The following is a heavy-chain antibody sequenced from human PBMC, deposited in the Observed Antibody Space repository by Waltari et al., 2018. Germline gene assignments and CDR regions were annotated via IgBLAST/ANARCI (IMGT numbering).Heavy chain of an antibody. CDR2: IHKDGRT. Sequence: CEFPVTKNRPGWGRKGPGKGLEWVSIIHKDGRTYYADSVRGRFTISRDSSRNTVYLQMNTLRAEDTAVYFCVRYEYWGQGTLVTVSS. CDR1: EFPVTKNR. J-gene: IGHJ4*02. D-gene: IGHD5-12*01. V-gene: IGHV3-66*01. CDR3: VRYEY.